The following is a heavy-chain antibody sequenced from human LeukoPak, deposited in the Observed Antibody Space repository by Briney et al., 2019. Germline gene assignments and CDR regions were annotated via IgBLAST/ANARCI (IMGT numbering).Heavy chain of an antibody. D-gene: IGHD1-26*01. J-gene: IGHJ3*02. CDR3: ARDPSNSGSARPGAFDI. CDR2: ISSSSSYI. Sequence: GGSLRLSCAASGFTFSSYSMNWVRQAPGKGLEWVSSISSSSSYIYYADSVKGRFTISRDNAKNSLYLQMNSLRAEDTAVYYCARDPSNSGSARPGAFDIWGQGTMVTVSS. CDR1: GFTFSSYS. V-gene: IGHV3-21*01.